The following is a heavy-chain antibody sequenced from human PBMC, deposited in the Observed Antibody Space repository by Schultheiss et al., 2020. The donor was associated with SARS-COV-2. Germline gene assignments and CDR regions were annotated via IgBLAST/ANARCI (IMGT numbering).Heavy chain of an antibody. Sequence: ASVKVSCKASGYTFSVYYMYWVRQAPGQGLEWMGWINPSSGDTNYAQKFQGWVTMTRDTSIGTVYMEMSRLKSDDTAVYYCARDQGSTSAYYYYGMDVWGQGTTVTVSS. J-gene: IGHJ6*02. V-gene: IGHV1-2*04. CDR2: INPSSGDT. D-gene: IGHD6-6*01. CDR1: GYTFSVYY. CDR3: ARDQGSTSAYYYYGMDV.